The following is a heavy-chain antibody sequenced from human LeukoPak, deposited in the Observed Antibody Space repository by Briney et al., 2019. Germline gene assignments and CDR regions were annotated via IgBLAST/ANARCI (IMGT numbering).Heavy chain of an antibody. CDR2: IYYSGST. Sequence: SSETLSLTCTVSGGSVSSGSYCWSWLRQPPGKGREWVGYIYYSGSTNYNPSLKRRVTISVDTSKNQFSLKLSSVTAADTAVYYCARDSPYSSSWYAARYWGQGTLVTVSS. CDR3: ARDSPYSSSWYAARY. V-gene: IGHV4-61*01. D-gene: IGHD6-13*01. J-gene: IGHJ4*02. CDR1: GGSVSSGSYC.